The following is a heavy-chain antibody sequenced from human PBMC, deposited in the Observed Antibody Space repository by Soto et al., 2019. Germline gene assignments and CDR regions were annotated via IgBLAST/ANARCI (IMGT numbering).Heavy chain of an antibody. Sequence: QITLKESGPPRVKPTQTLMLTCSFSGFSLTSRPVGVAWLRQPPGKALEWLAVIYWDDDKRYSPSLKSRLTLAKXLSHNXXVLTRAYMDPVDTGTYFCAHRGDMNGNWDQGYLDNWGQGILVTVSS. V-gene: IGHV2-5*02. CDR3: AHRGDMNGNWDQGYLDN. CDR1: GFSLTSRPVG. CDR2: IYWDDDK. J-gene: IGHJ4*02. D-gene: IGHD1-1*01.